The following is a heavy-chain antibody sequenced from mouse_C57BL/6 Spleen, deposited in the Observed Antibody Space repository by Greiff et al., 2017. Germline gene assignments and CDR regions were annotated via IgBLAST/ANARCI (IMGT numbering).Heavy chain of an antibody. CDR2: IYPGDGDT. CDR3: ARCRGTAQRYFDY. Sequence: VQLQESGPELVKPGASVKISCKASGYAFSSSWMNWVKQRPGKGLEWIGRIYPGDGDTNYNGKFKGKATLTADKSSSTAYMQLSSLTSEDSAVYFCARCRGTAQRYFDYWGQGTTLTVSS. D-gene: IGHD3-2*02. V-gene: IGHV1-82*01. CDR1: GYAFSSSW. J-gene: IGHJ2*01.